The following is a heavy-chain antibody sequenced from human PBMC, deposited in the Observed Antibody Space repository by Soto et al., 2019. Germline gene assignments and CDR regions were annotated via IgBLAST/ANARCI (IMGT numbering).Heavy chain of an antibody. CDR1: GFTFSGYA. Sequence: PGGSLRLSCAASGFTFSGYAMTWVRQAPGKGLEWVSVISGSAGATYYADSVKGRFTISRDNSKNTLYLQMNSLRAQDTAVYYCARQYYRTTCYLNTWGQETLVTVSS. CDR2: ISGSAGAT. CDR3: ARQYYRTTCYLNT. D-gene: IGHD2-15*01. J-gene: IGHJ5*02. V-gene: IGHV3-23*01.